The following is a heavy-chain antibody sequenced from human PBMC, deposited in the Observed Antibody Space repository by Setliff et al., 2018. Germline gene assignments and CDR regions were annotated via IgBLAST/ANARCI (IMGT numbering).Heavy chain of an antibody. CDR1: GFTFSLYW. V-gene: IGHV3-7*04. CDR3: ARGGYSYGY. D-gene: IGHD5-18*01. CDR2: IKQDGSEN. Sequence: VGSLRLSCEASGFTFSLYWMSWVRQAPGKGLEWVANIKQDGSENYYVDSVKGRFTISRDNAKNSLYLQMDGLRAEDTAVYYCARGGYSYGYWGQGTLVTVSS. J-gene: IGHJ4*02.